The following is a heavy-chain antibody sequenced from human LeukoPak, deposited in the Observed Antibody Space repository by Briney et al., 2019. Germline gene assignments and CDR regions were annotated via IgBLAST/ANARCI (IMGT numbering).Heavy chain of an antibody. CDR1: GGSISSSNW. J-gene: IGHJ5*02. V-gene: IGHV4-4*02. D-gene: IGHD3-22*01. Sequence: PSGTLSLTCAVSGGSISSSNWWSWVRQPPGKGLEWIGEIYHSGSTNYNPSLKSRVTISVDKSKNQFSLKLSSATAADTAVYYCARVITMIVALGWFDPWGQGTLVTVSS. CDR3: ARVITMIVALGWFDP. CDR2: IYHSGST.